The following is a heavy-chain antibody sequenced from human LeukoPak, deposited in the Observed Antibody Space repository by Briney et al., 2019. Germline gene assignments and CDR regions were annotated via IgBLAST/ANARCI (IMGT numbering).Heavy chain of an antibody. J-gene: IGHJ4*02. CDR3: ASTKGYFDY. Sequence: HTGGSLRLSCAASGFTFSSYSMDWVRQAPGKGLEWVSYISSWSSNIYYADSVKGRFTISRDNAKNSLDLQMNSLRDEDTAVYCCASTKGYFDYWGQGTLVTVSS. CDR1: GFTFSSYS. V-gene: IGHV3-48*02. CDR2: ISSWSSNI.